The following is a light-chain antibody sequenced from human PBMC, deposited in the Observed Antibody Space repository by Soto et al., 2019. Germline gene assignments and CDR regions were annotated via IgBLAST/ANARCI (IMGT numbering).Light chain of an antibody. CDR2: AAS. V-gene: IGKV1-39*01. J-gene: IGKJ1*01. Sequence: DIQMTQSPSSLSASVGDRVTITCRASQNISKYLNWYQQKLGKAPKLLIYAASSLQSGVPSRFSGSGSGTDFTLSISSLQPEDFATYYCHQTYGKHRTFGQGTKWIS. CDR1: QNISKY. CDR3: HQTYGKHRT.